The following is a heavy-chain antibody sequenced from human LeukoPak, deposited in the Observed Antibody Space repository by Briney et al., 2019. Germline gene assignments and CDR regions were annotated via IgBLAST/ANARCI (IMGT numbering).Heavy chain of an antibody. J-gene: IGHJ4*02. CDR2: ISHSDGST. D-gene: IGHD6-13*01. CDR1: GFTFSNYV. CDR3: ARRTYSTDQYYFDY. Sequence: GGSLRLSCAASGFTFSNYVMSWVRQAPGKGLEWVSVISHSDGSTYYADSVKGRFTISRDNSKNTLYLQMSSLRADDTAVYYCARRTYSTDQYYFDYWGQGTLVTVSS. V-gene: IGHV3-23*01.